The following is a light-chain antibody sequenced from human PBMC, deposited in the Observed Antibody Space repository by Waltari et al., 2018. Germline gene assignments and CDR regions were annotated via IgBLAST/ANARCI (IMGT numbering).Light chain of an antibody. CDR1: ANGGS. CDR3: SSDAVSNNFYD. Sequence: QSALTQPPSASGSPGQSVTLSCTGTANGGSVSWYQQLPGKAPKLLIYEVSKRPSGVPDRFSGSKSGNTASLTVSGLQAEDEGDYYCSSDAVSNNFYDFGSGTKVTVL. J-gene: IGLJ1*01. V-gene: IGLV2-8*01. CDR2: EVS.